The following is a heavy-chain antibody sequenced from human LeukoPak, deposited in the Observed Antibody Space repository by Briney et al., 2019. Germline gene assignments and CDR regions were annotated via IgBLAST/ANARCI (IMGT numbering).Heavy chain of an antibody. CDR3: AKSHPPTVTTEEGEYLQH. Sequence: PGGSLRLSCAASLFTFSSYAMTWVRQAPGQGLEWVAVISFDGSNQYYADSVKGRFTIYRDNFKNTVYLQMNSLRAEETAVYYCAKSHPPTVTTEEGEYLQHWGQGTLVTVSS. CDR1: LFTFSSYA. V-gene: IGHV3-30*18. J-gene: IGHJ1*01. D-gene: IGHD4-17*01. CDR2: ISFDGSNQ.